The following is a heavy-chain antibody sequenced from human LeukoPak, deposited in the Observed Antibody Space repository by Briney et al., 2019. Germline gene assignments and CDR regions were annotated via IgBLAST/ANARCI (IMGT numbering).Heavy chain of an antibody. CDR2: ISAYNGNT. D-gene: IGHD3-10*01. J-gene: IGHJ4*02. CDR1: GYTFTSYG. Sequence: GASVKVSCKASGYTFTSYGISWVRQAPGQGLEWMGWISAYNGNTNYAQKLQGRVTMTTDTSTSTAYMELRSLRSDDTALYYCARGVRIVRGVIMGPFDYWGQGTLVTVSS. CDR3: ARGVRIVRGVIMGPFDY. V-gene: IGHV1-18*01.